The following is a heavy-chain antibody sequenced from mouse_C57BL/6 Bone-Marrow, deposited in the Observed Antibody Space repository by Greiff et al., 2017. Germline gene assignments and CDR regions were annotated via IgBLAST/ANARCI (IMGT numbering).Heavy chain of an antibody. J-gene: IGHJ3*01. V-gene: IGHV1-85*01. Sequence: QVQLQQSGPELVKPGASVKLSCKASGYTFTSYDINWVKQRPGQGLEWIGRIYPRDGSTKYNEKFKGKATLTVDTSSSTAYMELHSLTSEDSAVYFCARPSYDYDGFAYWGQGTLVTVSA. D-gene: IGHD2-4*01. CDR3: ARPSYDYDGFAY. CDR2: IYPRDGST. CDR1: GYTFTSYD.